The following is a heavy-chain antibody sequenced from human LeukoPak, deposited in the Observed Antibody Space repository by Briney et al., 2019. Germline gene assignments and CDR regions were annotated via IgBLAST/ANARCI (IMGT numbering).Heavy chain of an antibody. D-gene: IGHD1-1*01. CDR3: AKDKSRGTDAFDI. Sequence: PGGSLRLSCEASGFTFSSYGMHWVRQAPGKGLEWVAFIRYDGSNKYYADSVKGRFTISRDNSKNTLYLQMNSLRAEDTAVYYCAKDKSRGTDAFDIWGQGTMVTVSS. J-gene: IGHJ3*02. CDR2: IRYDGSNK. V-gene: IGHV3-30*02. CDR1: GFTFSSYG.